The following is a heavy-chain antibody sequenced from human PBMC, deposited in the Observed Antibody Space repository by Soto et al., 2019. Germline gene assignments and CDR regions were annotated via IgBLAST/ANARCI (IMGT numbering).Heavy chain of an antibody. Sequence: GGSLRLSCAASGFTFSSYDMHWVRQATGKGLEWVSAIGTAGDTYYPGSVKGRFTISRENAKNSLYLQMNSLRAEDTAVYYCARSLEYGGFEPRSGMDVWGQGTTVTVSS. V-gene: IGHV3-13*01. D-gene: IGHD3-10*01. CDR2: IGTAGDT. CDR3: ARSLEYGGFEPRSGMDV. J-gene: IGHJ6*02. CDR1: GFTFSSYD.